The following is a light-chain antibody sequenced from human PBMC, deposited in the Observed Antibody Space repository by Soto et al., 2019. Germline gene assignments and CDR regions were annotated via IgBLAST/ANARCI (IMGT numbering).Light chain of an antibody. J-gene: IGLJ2*01. Sequence: QSVLTLPPSVSGAPGQRVTISCTGSSSNIGAGYDVHWYQQLPGTAPKLLIYGNSNRPSGVPDRFSGSKSGTSASLAITWLQAEDEADYYCQSYDSSLSGYVVFGGGTKLTVL. CDR2: GNS. CDR1: SSNIGAGYD. V-gene: IGLV1-40*01. CDR3: QSYDSSLSGYVV.